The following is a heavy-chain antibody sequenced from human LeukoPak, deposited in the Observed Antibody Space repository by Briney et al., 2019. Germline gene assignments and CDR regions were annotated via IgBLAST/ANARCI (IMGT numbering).Heavy chain of an antibody. CDR2: MKQDGSEK. Sequence: GGSLRLSCAASGFTFSSYWMSWVRQAPGKGLEGVANMKQDGSEKYYVDSVKGRFTISRDNAKNSLYLQMNSLRAEDTAVYYCARDLHGMATIRWFDPWGQGTLVTVSS. CDR3: ARDLHGMATIRWFDP. J-gene: IGHJ5*02. D-gene: IGHD5-24*01. V-gene: IGHV3-7*01. CDR1: GFTFSSYW.